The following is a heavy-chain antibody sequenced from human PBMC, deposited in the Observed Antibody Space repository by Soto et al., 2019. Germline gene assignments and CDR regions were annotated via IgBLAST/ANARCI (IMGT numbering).Heavy chain of an antibody. CDR1: GGSISSSSYF. D-gene: IGHD2-21*02. V-gene: IGHV4-39*01. Sequence: QLQLQESGPGLVKPSETLSLTCSVSGGSISSSSYFWGWIRQPPGKGLEWIGSIYYSGSTYYNPSLRRRVTVSVDTSKTQFSLKLSPVTAADTAVYYCARHPSDFWFDPWGQGTLVTVSS. CDR3: ARHPSDFWFDP. CDR2: IYYSGST. J-gene: IGHJ5*02.